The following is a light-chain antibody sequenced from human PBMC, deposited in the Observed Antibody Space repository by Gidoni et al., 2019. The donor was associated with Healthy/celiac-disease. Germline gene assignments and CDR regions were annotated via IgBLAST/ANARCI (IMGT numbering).Light chain of an antibody. Sequence: IVFTQSPATLSLSPGERATLSCRASQSVSSYLAWYHQKPGQAPRLLIYDASNRATGIPARFSGSGSGTDFTLTISSLEPEDFAVYYCQQRSNWPPYTVGQGTKLEIK. V-gene: IGKV3-11*01. CDR2: DAS. J-gene: IGKJ2*01. CDR1: QSVSSY. CDR3: QQRSNWPPYT.